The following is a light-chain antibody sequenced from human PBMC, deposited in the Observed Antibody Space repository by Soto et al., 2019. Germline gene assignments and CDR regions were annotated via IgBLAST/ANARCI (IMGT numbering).Light chain of an antibody. CDR3: QQYNNWPLFT. CDR2: GAS. V-gene: IGKV3D-15*01. J-gene: IGKJ3*01. CDR1: QSVSSN. Sequence: EIVMTQSPATLSVSPGERATLSCRASQSVSSNLAWYQQKPGQAPRLLIYGASPRATGIPARFSGSGSGTEFTLNISSLQSEDFAVYYCQQYNNWPLFTFGPGTKVDIK.